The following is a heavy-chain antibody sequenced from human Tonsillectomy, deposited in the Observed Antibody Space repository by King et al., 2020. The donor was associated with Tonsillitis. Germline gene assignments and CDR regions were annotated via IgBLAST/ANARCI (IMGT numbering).Heavy chain of an antibody. J-gene: IGHJ4*02. CDR3: AKTPQDGEIVPDYFDY. CDR2: ISYDGEIK. V-gene: IGHV3-33*03. D-gene: IGHD4-17*01. CDR1: GFNFSSYA. Sequence: QVQLVESGGRVVQPGRSLRLSCATSGFNFSSYALHWVRQAPGKGLEGVAIISYDGEIKYYADSVKGRFNISRDNTKNRLYLQMNSLRGDDAGVYYCAKTPQDGEIVPDYFDYCGQGTQVSVSS.